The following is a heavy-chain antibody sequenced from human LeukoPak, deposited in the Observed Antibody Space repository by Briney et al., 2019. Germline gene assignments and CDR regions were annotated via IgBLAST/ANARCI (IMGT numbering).Heavy chain of an antibody. CDR1: GFTVSSNY. J-gene: IGHJ5*02. CDR2: IYRGGDT. Sequence: PGGSLRLSCAASGFTVSSNYMSWVRQAPGKGLEWVSVIYRGGDTDYADSVKGRFTISRDNSKNTLYLQMNSLRAEDTAVYYCAKGENSRFSSSWYNWFDPWGQGTLVTVSS. CDR3: AKGENSRFSSSWYNWFDP. D-gene: IGHD6-13*01. V-gene: IGHV3-53*01.